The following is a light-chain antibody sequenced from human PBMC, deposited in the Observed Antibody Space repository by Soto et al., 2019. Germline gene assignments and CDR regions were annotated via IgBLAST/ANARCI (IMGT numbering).Light chain of an antibody. Sequence: FMLTQPQSVSESPGKTVTISCTRSSGSIAGNYVQWYQQRPGSAPTNLIFHDNERPSGVPGRFSGSIDRSSNSASLTIAGLRPEDEADYYCQSYDRDTPVIFGGGTKLTVL. CDR1: SGSIAGNY. V-gene: IGLV6-57*04. CDR3: QSYDRDTPVI. CDR2: HDN. J-gene: IGLJ2*01.